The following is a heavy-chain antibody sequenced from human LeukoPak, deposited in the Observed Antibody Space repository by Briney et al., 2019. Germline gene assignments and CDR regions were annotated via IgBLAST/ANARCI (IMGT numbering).Heavy chain of an antibody. D-gene: IGHD3-16*02. CDR2: IWYDGSNI. CDR1: GFTFSSYG. Sequence: GRSLRLSCAAPGFTFSSYGMHWVRQAPGKGLEWVSIIWYDGSNIYYADSAKGRFTISRDNSKSTLYLQMNSLRAEDTAVYYCAKDRMITFGEIIVPEGTFDYWGQGTLVTVSS. V-gene: IGHV3-33*06. CDR3: AKDRMITFGEIIVPEGTFDY. J-gene: IGHJ4*02.